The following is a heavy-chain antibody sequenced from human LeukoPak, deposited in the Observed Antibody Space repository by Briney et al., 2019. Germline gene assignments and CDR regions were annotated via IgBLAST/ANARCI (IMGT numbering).Heavy chain of an antibody. Sequence: GESLKISCKGSRYIFTSYWIAWVRQMPGKGLEWMGIIDPTDSHTTYSPSFQGQVTLSPDNSISTAYLHWSSLKASATAIYYCATVWSSITGFDPWGQGTLVTVSS. V-gene: IGHV5-51*01. J-gene: IGHJ5*02. CDR1: RYIFTSYW. CDR2: IDPTDSHT. D-gene: IGHD3-16*01. CDR3: ATVWSSITGFDP.